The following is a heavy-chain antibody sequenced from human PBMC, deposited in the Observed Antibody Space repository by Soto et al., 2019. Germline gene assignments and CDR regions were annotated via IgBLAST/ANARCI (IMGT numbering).Heavy chain of an antibody. Sequence: GGSLRLSCAASGFTFSSYGMHWVRQAPGKGLEWVAVIWYDGINKYYADSVKGRFTISRDNSKNTLYLQMNSLRAEDTAVYYCARDYFGIVVVPAASRGNWFDPWGQGTLVTVSS. CDR1: GFTFSSYG. CDR2: IWYDGINK. V-gene: IGHV3-33*08. J-gene: IGHJ5*02. D-gene: IGHD2-2*01. CDR3: ARDYFGIVVVPAASRGNWFDP.